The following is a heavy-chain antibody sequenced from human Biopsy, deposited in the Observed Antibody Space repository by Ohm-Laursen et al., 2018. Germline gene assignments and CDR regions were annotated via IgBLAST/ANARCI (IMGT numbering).Heavy chain of an antibody. CDR1: GYTFIDYY. D-gene: IGHD3-3*01. Sequence: ASVKVSCKASGYTFIDYYIHWVRQAPGQGHEWMGWVNPNNGDKKFAPDFQGRLTMTRDKSISTACMELIRLRSDDTAVYYCARGPLGPLLEWLLFQTSIDVWGQGTTVTVSS. CDR3: ARGPLGPLLEWLLFQTSIDV. V-gene: IGHV1-2*07. J-gene: IGHJ6*02. CDR2: VNPNNGDK.